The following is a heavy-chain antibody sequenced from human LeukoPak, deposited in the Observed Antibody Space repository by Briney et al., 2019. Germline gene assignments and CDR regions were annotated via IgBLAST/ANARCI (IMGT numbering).Heavy chain of an antibody. CDR2: INHSGST. CDR3: ARGDSSGYYPRAFDI. J-gene: IGHJ3*02. Sequence: NRSETPSLTCTVSGGSISSSSYYWGWIRQPPGKGLEWIGEINHSGSTNYNPSLKSRVTISVDTSKNQFSLKLSSVTAADTAVYYCARGDSSGYYPRAFDIWGQGTMVTVSS. CDR1: GGSISSSSYY. D-gene: IGHD3-22*01. V-gene: IGHV4-39*07.